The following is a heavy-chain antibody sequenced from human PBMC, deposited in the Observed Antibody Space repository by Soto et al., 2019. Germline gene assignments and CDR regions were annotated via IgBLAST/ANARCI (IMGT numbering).Heavy chain of an antibody. CDR3: ARGGGYYDFGSGYTNWFDP. J-gene: IGHJ5*02. CDR1: GGSISSSNW. Sequence: QVQLQESGPGLVKPSGTLSLTCAVSGGSISSSNWWSWVRQPPGKGLEWIGEIYHSGSTNYNPSLKSRVTISVDKSKNQFSLKLSSVTAAETAVYYCARGGGYYDFGSGYTNWFDPWGQGTLVTVSS. D-gene: IGHD3-3*01. CDR2: IYHSGST. V-gene: IGHV4-4*02.